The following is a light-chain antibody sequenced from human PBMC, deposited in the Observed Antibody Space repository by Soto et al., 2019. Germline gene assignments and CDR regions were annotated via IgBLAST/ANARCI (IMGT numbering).Light chain of an antibody. V-gene: IGKV3-11*01. CDR1: QSVSSY. J-gene: IGKJ4*01. CDR3: QQRASWLT. Sequence: EIVLTQSPATLSLSPGERATLSCRASQSVSSYLAWYQQKPGQAPRLLIYDTSNRATGIPARFSGSGSGTDFTLTIRSLEPEDFAVYYCQQRASWLTFGGGTKVEI. CDR2: DTS.